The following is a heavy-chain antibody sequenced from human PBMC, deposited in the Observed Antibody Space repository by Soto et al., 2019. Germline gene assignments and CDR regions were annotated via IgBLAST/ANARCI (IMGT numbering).Heavy chain of an antibody. CDR3: ATYYYDSSGPNRNAFDI. CDR2: FDPEDGET. J-gene: IGHJ3*02. Sequence: ASVKVPCKVSGYTLTELSMHWVRQAPGKGLEWMGGFDPEDGETIYAQKFQGRVTMTEDTSTDTAYMELSSLRSEDTAVYYCATYYYDSSGPNRNAFDIWGQGTMVTVSS. D-gene: IGHD3-22*01. CDR1: GYTLTELS. V-gene: IGHV1-24*01.